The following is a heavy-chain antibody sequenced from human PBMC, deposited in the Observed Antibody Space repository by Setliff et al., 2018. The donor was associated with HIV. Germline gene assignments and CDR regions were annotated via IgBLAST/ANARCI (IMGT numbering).Heavy chain of an antibody. CDR1: GFLFNRYS. J-gene: IGHJ4*01. CDR2: ISNSSRYY. Sequence: PGGSLRLSCSASGFLFNRYSLNWVRQVPGRGPEWVASISNSSRYYWVKARYGDSVRGRFTISGDYAKNSVHLQMNSLRDEDTAVYYCASFYGDYGYWGHGTQVTVS. V-gene: IGHV3-21*04. CDR3: ASFYGDYGY. D-gene: IGHD3-10*01.